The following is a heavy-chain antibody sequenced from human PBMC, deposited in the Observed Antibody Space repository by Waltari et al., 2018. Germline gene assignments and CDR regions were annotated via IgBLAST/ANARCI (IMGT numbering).Heavy chain of an antibody. CDR1: GGSFSGYY. Sequence: QVQLQQWGAGLLKPSETLSLTCAVYGGSFSGYYWSWLRQPPGRGLEWIGEINHSGSTNYNPSLKSRVTISVDTSKNQFSLKLSSVTAADTAVYYCARDRYCTNGVCYQGWFDPWGQGTLVTVSS. D-gene: IGHD2-8*01. V-gene: IGHV4-34*01. CDR2: INHSGST. J-gene: IGHJ5*02. CDR3: ARDRYCTNGVCYQGWFDP.